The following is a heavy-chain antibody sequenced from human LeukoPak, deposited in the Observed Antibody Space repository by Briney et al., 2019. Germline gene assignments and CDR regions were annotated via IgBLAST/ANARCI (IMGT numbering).Heavy chain of an antibody. CDR3: ARDGDWNDLGDFDY. Sequence: ASVKVSFKASGYTFTSYGISWVRQAPGQGLEWKGWISAYNGNTNYAQKLQGRVTMTTDTSTSTAYMELRSLRSDDTAVYYCARDGDWNDLGDFDYWGQGTLVTVSS. J-gene: IGHJ4*02. CDR1: GYTFTSYG. CDR2: ISAYNGNT. D-gene: IGHD1-1*01. V-gene: IGHV1-18*01.